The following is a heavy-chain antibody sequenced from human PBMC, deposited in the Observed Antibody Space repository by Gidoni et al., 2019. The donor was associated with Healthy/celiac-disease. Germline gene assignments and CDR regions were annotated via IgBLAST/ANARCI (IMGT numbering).Heavy chain of an antibody. Sequence: QLQLQESGPGLVMPSETLSLTCTVSGGSISSSSYYWGWIRQPPGKGLEWIGSIYYSGSTYYNPSLKSRVTISVDTSKNQFSLKLSSVTAADTAVYYCARHPPVWELLGAFDIWGQGTMVTVSS. D-gene: IGHD1-26*01. CDR2: IYYSGST. CDR3: ARHPPVWELLGAFDI. V-gene: IGHV4-39*01. CDR1: GGSISSSSYY. J-gene: IGHJ3*02.